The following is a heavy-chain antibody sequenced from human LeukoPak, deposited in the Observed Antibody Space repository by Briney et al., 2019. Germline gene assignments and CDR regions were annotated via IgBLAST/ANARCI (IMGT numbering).Heavy chain of an antibody. Sequence: PSETLSLTCTVSGGSISSYYWSWIRQPPGKGLEWIGYIYTSGSTNYNPSLKSRVTISVDTSKNQFSLKLSSMTAADTAVYYCARRERIAAAGTGYYYYYMDVWGKGTTVTVSS. CDR1: GGSISSYY. CDR3: ARRERIAAAGTGYYYYYMDV. CDR2: IYTSGST. D-gene: IGHD6-13*01. V-gene: IGHV4-4*09. J-gene: IGHJ6*03.